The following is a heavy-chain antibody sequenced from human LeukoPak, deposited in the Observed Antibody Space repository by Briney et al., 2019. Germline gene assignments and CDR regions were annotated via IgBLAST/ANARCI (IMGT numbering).Heavy chain of an antibody. CDR1: GFTFSSYW. D-gene: IGHD1-26*01. V-gene: IGHV3-74*01. CDR3: ATESNSGSSQFDY. CDR2: INSDGSST. Sequence: GGSLRLSCAASGFTFSSYWMHWVRQAPGKGLVWVSRINSDGSSTSYADSVKGRFTISRDNAKNTLYLQVNSLRAEDTAVYYCATESNSGSSQFDYWGQGTLVTVSS. J-gene: IGHJ4*02.